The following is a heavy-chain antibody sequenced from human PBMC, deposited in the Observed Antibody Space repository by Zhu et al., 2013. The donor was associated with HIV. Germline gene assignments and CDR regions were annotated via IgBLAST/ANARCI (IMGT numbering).Heavy chain of an antibody. CDR1: GYTFSDYF. CDR3: AKTGVAMSKGWLVP. J-gene: IGHJ5*02. D-gene: IGHD3-3*01. CDR2: IKPHTGET. V-gene: IGHV1-2*02. Sequence: QVQLVQSGAEVKKPGASVRVSCKASGYTFSDYFIHWVRQGPGQGLEWMGWIKPHTGETEYAPDFRGRVSMTRDTSISTAYMELTNLSFDDTALYFCAKTGVAMSKGWLVPVGQGTLVRVSS.